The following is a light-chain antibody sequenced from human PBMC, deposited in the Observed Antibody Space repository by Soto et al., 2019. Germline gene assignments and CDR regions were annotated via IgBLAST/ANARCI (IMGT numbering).Light chain of an antibody. CDR3: QQSYGTPWT. V-gene: IGKV1-39*01. CDR1: QSITTY. J-gene: IGKJ1*01. CDR2: AAS. Sequence: DIQMTKSPSSLSASVGDRVTVTCRASQSITTYLNWYQQKPGKAPKLLIYAASSLQSGVPSRFSGSVSGTDFTLTITSLQPEDFATYICQQSYGTPWTFGQGTKAELK.